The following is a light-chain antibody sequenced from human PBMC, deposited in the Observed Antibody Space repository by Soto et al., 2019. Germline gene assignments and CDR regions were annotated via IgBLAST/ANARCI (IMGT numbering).Light chain of an antibody. J-gene: IGKJ1*01. V-gene: IGKV1-39*01. CDR1: QSISSY. Sequence: DIQMTQSPSSLSASVGDRVTITCRASQSISSYLNWYQQKPGKAPKLLIYAASSLQSGVPSRFSGSGSGTDFTLTISSLQPEDFATYYCQQSYSTVSTFGQGTKVDXK. CDR3: QQSYSTVST. CDR2: AAS.